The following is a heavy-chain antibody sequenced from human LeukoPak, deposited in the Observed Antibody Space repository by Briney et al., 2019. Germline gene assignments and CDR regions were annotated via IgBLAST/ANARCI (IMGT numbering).Heavy chain of an antibody. D-gene: IGHD6-6*01. CDR1: GYTFTGYY. CDR2: INPNSGGT. V-gene: IGHV1-2*02. Sequence: ASVKVSCKASGYTFTGYYMHWVRQAPGQGLEWMGWINPNSGGTNYAQKFQGRVTMTRDTSISTAYMELSRLRSDDTAVYYCARVVRDPRGPYYFDYWGQGTLVTVSS. J-gene: IGHJ4*02. CDR3: ARVVRDPRGPYYFDY.